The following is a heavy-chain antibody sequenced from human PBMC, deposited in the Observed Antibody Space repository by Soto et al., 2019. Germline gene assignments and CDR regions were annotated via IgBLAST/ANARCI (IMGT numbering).Heavy chain of an antibody. CDR3: ARDSNWFDS. V-gene: IGHV3-66*01. Sequence: EVQLVESGGGLVQPGESLRLSCAASGFTVSSNSLCWVRQAPGKGLEWVSVIDSGGNTYHADSVNGRFTISRDNSKNVLYLEVSYLRVEDTAVYYCARDSNWFDSWGQGTLVTVSS. J-gene: IGHJ5*01. CDR2: IDSGGNT. CDR1: GFTVSSNS.